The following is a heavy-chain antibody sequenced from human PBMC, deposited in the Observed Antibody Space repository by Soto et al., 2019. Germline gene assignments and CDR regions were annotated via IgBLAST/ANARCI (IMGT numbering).Heavy chain of an antibody. CDR1: GYTFTSYG. Sequence: GASVKVSCKASGYTFTSYGITWVRQAPGQGLEWMGWTSTYNGNTNYAQKLQGRVTMTTDTSTSTAYMELRSLRSDDSAVYYCARLLHDYGDDAFDIWGQGTMVTVSS. CDR2: TSTYNGNT. J-gene: IGHJ3*02. D-gene: IGHD4-17*01. V-gene: IGHV1-18*01. CDR3: ARLLHDYGDDAFDI.